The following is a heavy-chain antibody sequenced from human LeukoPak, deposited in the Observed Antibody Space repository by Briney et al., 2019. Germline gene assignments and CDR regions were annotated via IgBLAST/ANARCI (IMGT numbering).Heavy chain of an antibody. CDR3: ARGTLRWAQFDP. CDR1: GGSISSYY. D-gene: IGHD4-23*01. J-gene: IGHJ5*02. V-gene: IGHV4-59*08. CDR2: IYYSGST. Sequence: SETLSLTCTVSGGSISSYYWSWIRQPPGKGLEWIGYIYYSGSTNYNPSLKSRVTISVDTSKNQFSLKLSSVTAADTAVYYCARGTLRWAQFDPWGQGTLVTVSS.